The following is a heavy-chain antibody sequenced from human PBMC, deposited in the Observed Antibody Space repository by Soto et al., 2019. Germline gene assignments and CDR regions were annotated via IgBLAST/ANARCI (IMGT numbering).Heavy chain of an antibody. CDR2: IYYSGRT. CDR3: AREASITIFGVVTAKANWFDP. J-gene: IGHJ5*02. Sequence: PSETLSLTCTVSGVSISSGGYYWGWIRQHPGKGLEWIGNIYYSGRTYYNPSLKSRVTISVDTSKNQFSLKLSSVTAADTAVYYCAREASITIFGVVTAKANWFDPWGQGTLVTVS. CDR1: GVSISSGGYY. V-gene: IGHV4-31*03. D-gene: IGHD3-3*01.